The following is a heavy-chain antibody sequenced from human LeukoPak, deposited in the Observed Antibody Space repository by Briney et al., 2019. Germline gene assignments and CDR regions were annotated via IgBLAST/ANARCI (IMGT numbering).Heavy chain of an antibody. Sequence: GGSLRLSCAASGFTFNNAWMTWVRQAPGKGLEWVGRIKSNPDGGTTDFAAPAKGRFTISRDDSKNTLYLQMHIAQTEDTAVYFCTTDLGITMIRGVFVSWGQGTLVTVSS. CDR1: GFTFNNAW. CDR2: IKSNPDGGTT. J-gene: IGHJ5*02. D-gene: IGHD3-10*01. CDR3: TTDLGITMIRGVFVS. V-gene: IGHV3-15*05.